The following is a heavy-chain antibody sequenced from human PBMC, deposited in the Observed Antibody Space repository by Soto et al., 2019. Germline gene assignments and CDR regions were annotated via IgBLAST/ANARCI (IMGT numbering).Heavy chain of an antibody. CDR3: ASHTYYYDSSGTGFDY. J-gene: IGHJ4*02. V-gene: IGHV4-39*01. D-gene: IGHD3-22*01. CDR1: GGSISSSSYY. Sequence: QLQLQESGPGLVKPSETLSLTCTVSGGSISSSSYYWGWIRQPPGKGLEWIGSIYYSGSTYYNPSLKSRVTISVDTSKNQFSLKLSSVTAADTAVYYCASHTYYYDSSGTGFDYWGQGTLVTVSS. CDR2: IYYSGST.